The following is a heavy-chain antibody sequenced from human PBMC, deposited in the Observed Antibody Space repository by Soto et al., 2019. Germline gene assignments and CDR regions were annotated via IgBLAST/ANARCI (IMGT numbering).Heavy chain of an antibody. V-gene: IGHV3-23*01. D-gene: IGHD6-6*01. CDR3: AKDGVVAARYNWFDP. CDR1: GFTFSSYA. J-gene: IGHJ5*02. CDR2: ISGSGGST. Sequence: PGGSLRLCCAASGFTFSSYAMSWVRQAPGKGLEWVSAISGSGGSTYYADSVKGRFTISRDNSKNTLYLQMNSLRAEDTAVYYCAKDGVVAARYNWFDPWGQGTLVTVSS.